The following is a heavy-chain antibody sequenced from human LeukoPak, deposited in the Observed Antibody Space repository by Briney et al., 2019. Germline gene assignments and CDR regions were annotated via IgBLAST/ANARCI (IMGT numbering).Heavy chain of an antibody. J-gene: IGHJ4*02. Sequence: VGSLRLSCAASGFTFSSYAVSWVRQAPGKGLEWVSSISKSGDRTYYADSVKGRFTISRDNSKNTLYLQMNSLRAEDTAVYYCAKAALSHCSSTSCYTEGYWGQGTLVTVSS. D-gene: IGHD2-2*02. CDR3: AKAALSHCSSTSCYTEGY. CDR2: ISKSGDRT. CDR1: GFTFSSYA. V-gene: IGHV3-23*01.